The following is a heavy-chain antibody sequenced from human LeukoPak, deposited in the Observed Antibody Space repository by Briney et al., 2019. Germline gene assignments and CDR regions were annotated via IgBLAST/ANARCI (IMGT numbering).Heavy chain of an antibody. D-gene: IGHD1-1*01. CDR2: ISAYNGNT. CDR3: ARGHDLYYYYYYMDV. V-gene: IGHV1-18*01. J-gene: IGHJ6*03. CDR1: GYTFTSYG. Sequence: ASVKVSCKASGYTFTSYGISWVRQAPGQGLEWMGWISAYNGNTNYAQKLQGRVTMTTDTSTSTAYMELRSLRSDDTAVYYCARGHDLYYYYYYMDVWGKGTTVTVSS.